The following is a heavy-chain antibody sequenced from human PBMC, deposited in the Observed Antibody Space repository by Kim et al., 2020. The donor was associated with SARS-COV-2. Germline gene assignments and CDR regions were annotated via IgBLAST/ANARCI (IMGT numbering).Heavy chain of an antibody. CDR2: IYYSGST. D-gene: IGHD3-3*01. CDR3: ATQYYDFWSGYYGYFDY. Sequence: SETLSITCTVSGGSISSSSYYWGWIRQPPGKGLEWIGSIYYSGSTYYNPSLKSRVTISVDTSKNQFSLKLSSVTAADTAVYYCATQYYDFWSGYYGYFDYWGQGTLVTVSS. V-gene: IGHV4-39*01. J-gene: IGHJ4*02. CDR1: GGSISSSSYY.